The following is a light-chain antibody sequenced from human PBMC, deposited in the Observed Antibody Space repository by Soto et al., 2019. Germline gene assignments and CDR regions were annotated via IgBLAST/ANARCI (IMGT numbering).Light chain of an antibody. CDR3: QQYNNWPPWT. CDR2: GAS. V-gene: IGKV3-15*01. J-gene: IGKJ1*01. CDR1: QSVSSN. Sequence: EIVMTQSPATLSVSPGGRATLSCRASQSVSSNLAWFQQKPGQAPRLLIYGASTRATGIPARFSGSGSGTEFTLTISSLQSEDFAVYYCQQYNNWPPWTFGKGTKVEIK.